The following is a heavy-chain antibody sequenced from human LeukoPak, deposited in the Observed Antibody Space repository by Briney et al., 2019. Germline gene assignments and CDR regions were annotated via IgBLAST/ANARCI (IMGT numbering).Heavy chain of an antibody. Sequence: GASVKVSCKTSGYTFTSYYIYWVRQAPGQGLASMGIINPSGGITTYSQKFQGRVTMTRDTSTRTVYMELNNLTSGDTAVYYCAKAEGYGARDYWGQGTLVTVSS. J-gene: IGHJ4*02. V-gene: IGHV1-46*01. CDR1: GYTFTSYY. CDR2: INPSGGIT. D-gene: IGHD5-18*01. CDR3: AKAEGYGARDY.